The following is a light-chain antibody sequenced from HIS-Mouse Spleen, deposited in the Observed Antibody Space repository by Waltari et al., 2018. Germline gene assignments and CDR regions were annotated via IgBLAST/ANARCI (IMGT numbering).Light chain of an antibody. CDR3: QAWDSSYSV. CDR2: QDS. V-gene: IGLV3-1*01. Sequence: SYELTQPPSVSVSPGQTASITCSGDKLGDKYACWYQQKPGQSPVLVIYQDSKRPSGVSDRFSGSNSGNTATLTISGTQAMDEADYYCQAWDSSYSVFGGGTKLTVL. J-gene: IGLJ2*01. CDR1: KLGDKY.